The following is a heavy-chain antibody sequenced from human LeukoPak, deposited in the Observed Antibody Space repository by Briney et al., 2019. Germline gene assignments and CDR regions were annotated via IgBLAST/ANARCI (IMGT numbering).Heavy chain of an antibody. CDR2: IWYDGNNK. J-gene: IGHJ4*02. D-gene: IGHD6-6*01. CDR1: AFTFSNYA. V-gene: IGHV3-33*01. Sequence: GGSLRLSCAASAFTFSNYAMHWVRQAPGKGLEWVAVIWYDGNNKYYAVSVKGRFTISRDISKNTLYLQMNSLRAEDTAVYYCAREFSSSSYYFDYWGQGTLVTVSS. CDR3: AREFSSSSYYFDY.